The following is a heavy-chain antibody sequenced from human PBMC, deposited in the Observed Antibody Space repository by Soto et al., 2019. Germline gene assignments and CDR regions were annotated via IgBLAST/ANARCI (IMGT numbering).Heavy chain of an antibody. Sequence: QVHLQESGPGLVKPSQTLSLTCTVSGGSISSGGYYWSWIRQHPVKGLEWIGYIYYSGSTYYSPSLKSRVNISVDTSKHQFSLKLSSVTAAETAVYYCERGADRSGYYDTERDYWYFDLCGRGTLVTVS. V-gene: IGHV4-31*03. CDR1: GGSISSGGYY. D-gene: IGHD3-22*01. CDR3: ERGADRSGYYDTERDYWYFDL. J-gene: IGHJ2*01. CDR2: IYYSGST.